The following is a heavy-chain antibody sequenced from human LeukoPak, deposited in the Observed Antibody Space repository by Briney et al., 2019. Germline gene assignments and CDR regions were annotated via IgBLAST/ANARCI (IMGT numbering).Heavy chain of an antibody. J-gene: IGHJ2*01. D-gene: IGHD1-26*01. V-gene: IGHV3-30-3*01. Sequence: GRSLRLSCAASGFTFSSYAMHWVRQAPGKGLEWVAVISYDGSNKYYADSVKGRFTISRDNSKNTLYLQMNSLRAEDTAVYYCAKAPRYRQAPDWYFDLWGRGTLVTVSS. CDR2: ISYDGSNK. CDR1: GFTFSSYA. CDR3: AKAPRYRQAPDWYFDL.